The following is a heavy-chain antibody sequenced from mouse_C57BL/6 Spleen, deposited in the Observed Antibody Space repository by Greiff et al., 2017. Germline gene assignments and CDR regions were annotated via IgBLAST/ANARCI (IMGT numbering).Heavy chain of an antibody. CDR2: ISYDGSN. V-gene: IGHV3-6*01. J-gene: IGHJ3*01. CDR1: GYSITSGYY. CDR3: ARLYDYDFAY. Sequence: EVQLQESGPGLVKPSQSLSLTCSVTGYSITSGYYWNWIRQFPGNKLEWMGYISYDGSNNYNPSLKNRISITRDTSKNQFFLKLNSVTTEDTATYYCARLYDYDFAYWGQGTLVTVSA. D-gene: IGHD2-4*01.